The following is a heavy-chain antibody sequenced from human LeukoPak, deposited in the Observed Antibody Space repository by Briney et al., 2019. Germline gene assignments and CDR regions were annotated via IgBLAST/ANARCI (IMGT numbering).Heavy chain of an antibody. J-gene: IGHJ4*02. V-gene: IGHV4-34*01. CDR1: GGSFSGYY. CDR3: ARGRGGSGSYYKSYFDY. Sequence: SETLSLTCAVYGGSFSGYYWSWIRQPPGKGLEWIGEINHSGSTNYNPSLKSRVTISVDTSKNQFSLKLSSVTAADTAVYCCARGRGGSGSYYKSYFDYWGQGTLVTVSS. CDR2: INHSGST. D-gene: IGHD3-10*01.